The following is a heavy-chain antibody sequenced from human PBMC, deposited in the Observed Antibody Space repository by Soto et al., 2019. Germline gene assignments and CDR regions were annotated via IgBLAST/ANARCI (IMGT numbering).Heavy chain of an antibody. CDR2: MNPGSGKT. CDR3: ARMASAGTLNWFDP. CDR1: GYTFVNFD. D-gene: IGHD6-13*01. Sequence: ASVKVSCKASGYTFVNFDISWVRQAAGQGLEWLGWMNPGSGKTGYASKFQGRVAMTRDASTGTSHLELSSLTSDDTAVYYCARMASAGTLNWFDPWGQGTMVTVSS. V-gene: IGHV1-8*02. J-gene: IGHJ5*02.